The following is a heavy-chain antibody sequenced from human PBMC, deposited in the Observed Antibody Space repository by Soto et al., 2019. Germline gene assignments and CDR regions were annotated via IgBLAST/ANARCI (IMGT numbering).Heavy chain of an antibody. D-gene: IGHD6-13*01. CDR3: DNSHLN. Sequence: EVQMVESGGGLVQPGGALRLSCAASGFTFSSYYMMWVRQAPGKGLEWVATIKQAGSDKHYEDSVKGRFTISRDNTKNSQNLQINSSRVEDTAVYYCDNSHLNGGQGTLVTVSS. CDR2: IKQAGSDK. CDR1: GFTFSSYY. J-gene: IGHJ4*02. V-gene: IGHV3-7*01.